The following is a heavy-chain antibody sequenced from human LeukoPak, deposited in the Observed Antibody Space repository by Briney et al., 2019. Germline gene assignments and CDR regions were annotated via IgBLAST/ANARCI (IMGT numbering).Heavy chain of an antibody. CDR3: ATPLVPAARNDY. Sequence: GGSLRLSCAASGFIFSSYGMHWVRQAPGKGLAWVAFIRYDGTNKYYADSVKGRFTISRDNSKNTLYLQMNSLRAEDTAVYYCATPLVPAARNDYWGQGTLVTVSS. D-gene: IGHD2-2*01. CDR1: GFIFSSYG. CDR2: IRYDGTNK. J-gene: IGHJ4*02. V-gene: IGHV3-30*02.